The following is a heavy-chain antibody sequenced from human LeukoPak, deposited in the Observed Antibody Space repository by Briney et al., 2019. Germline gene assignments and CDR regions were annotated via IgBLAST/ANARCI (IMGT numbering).Heavy chain of an antibody. J-gene: IGHJ6*02. Sequence: SETLSLTCTVSGGSIGSILHYWGWVRQPPGKGLEWIGSMYYSGTAYYNPSLKSRVTISLDTSRKQFSLKLSSVTAADTAVYYCASYGDYYGMDVWGQGTTVTVSS. V-gene: IGHV4-39*07. D-gene: IGHD3-10*01. CDR3: ASYGDYYGMDV. CDR1: GGSIGSILHY. CDR2: MYYSGTA.